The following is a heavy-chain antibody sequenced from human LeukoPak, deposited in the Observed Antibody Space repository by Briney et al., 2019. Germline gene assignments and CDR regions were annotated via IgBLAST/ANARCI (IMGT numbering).Heavy chain of an antibody. CDR1: GGSISSSSYY. Sequence: SETLSLTCTVSGGSISSSSYYWGWIRQPPGKGLEWIGSIYYSGSTYYNPSLKSRVTISVDTSKNQFSLRLSSVTAADTAVYYCARRGRGGSYPFDYWGQGTMVTVSS. CDR3: ARRGRGGSYPFDY. CDR2: IYYSGST. D-gene: IGHD1-26*01. J-gene: IGHJ4*02. V-gene: IGHV4-39*01.